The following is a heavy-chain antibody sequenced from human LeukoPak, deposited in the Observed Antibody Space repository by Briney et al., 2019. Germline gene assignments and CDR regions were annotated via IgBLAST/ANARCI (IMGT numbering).Heavy chain of an antibody. CDR2: ISSSSSYI. CDR3: ARLEAAGRLYY. CDR1: GFTFSSYS. Sequence: GGSLRLSCAASGFTFSSYSMNWIRQAPGKGLEWVSSISSSSSYIYYADSVKGRFTISRDNAKNSLYLQMNSLRAEDTAVYYCARLEAAGRLYYLGQGTLVTVSS. V-gene: IGHV3-21*01. D-gene: IGHD6-13*01. J-gene: IGHJ4*02.